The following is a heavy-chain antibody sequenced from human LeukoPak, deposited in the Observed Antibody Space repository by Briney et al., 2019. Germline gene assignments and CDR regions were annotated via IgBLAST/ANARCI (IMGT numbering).Heavy chain of an antibody. CDR1: GFTFSSYG. J-gene: IGHJ5*02. CDR3: ARNWNGALDP. V-gene: IGHV3-33*01. CDR2: IWYDGSNK. D-gene: IGHD1-1*01. Sequence: GGSLRLSCAATGFTFSSYGMHWVRQAPGKGLEWVAVIWYDGSNKYYADSVKGRVTISRDNSKNTLYLKMNSLRAEDTAVSCCARNWNGALDPWGQGTLVTVSS.